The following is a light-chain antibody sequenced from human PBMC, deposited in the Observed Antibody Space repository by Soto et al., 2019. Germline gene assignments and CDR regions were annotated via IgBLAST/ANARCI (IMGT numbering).Light chain of an antibody. CDR1: QSVSSY. V-gene: IGKV3-11*01. Sequence: EIVLTQSPATLSLSPGERATLSCRASQSVSSYLYWYQQKPGQALRLLIYDASNRATGIPARFSGSGSGTDFTRTISSLEPEDFAVYYCQQRSNWPPWTYGQGTKVEIK. J-gene: IGKJ1*01. CDR3: QQRSNWPPWT. CDR2: DAS.